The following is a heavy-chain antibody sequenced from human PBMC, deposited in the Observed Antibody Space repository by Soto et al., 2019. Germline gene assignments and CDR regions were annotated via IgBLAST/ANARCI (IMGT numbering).Heavy chain of an antibody. V-gene: IGHV3-30*18. CDR2: ISYDGSNK. D-gene: IGHD2-2*01. J-gene: IGHJ6*02. Sequence: QVQLVESGGGVVQPGRSLRLSCAASGFTFSSYGMHWVRQAPGKGLEWVAVISYDGSNKYYADSVKGRFTISRDNSKNTLYLQMTSLRAEDTAVYYCAKDLNIVVVPAATWYYGMDVWGQGTTVTVSS. CDR3: AKDLNIVVVPAATWYYGMDV. CDR1: GFTFSSYG.